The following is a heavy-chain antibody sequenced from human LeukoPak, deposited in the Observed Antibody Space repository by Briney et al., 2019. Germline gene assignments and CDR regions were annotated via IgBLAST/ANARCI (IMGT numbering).Heavy chain of an antibody. CDR1: GYTFTGYF. J-gene: IGHJ4*02. D-gene: IGHD3-22*01. CDR3: ASYYYDSSGYYYY. CDR2: IIPILGIA. V-gene: IGHV1-69*02. Sequence: SVTVSCKASGYTFTGYFIHWVRQAPGQGLEWMGRIIPILGIANYAQKFQGRVTITADKSTSTAYMELSSLRSEDTAVYYCASYYYDSSGYYYYWGQGTLVTVSS.